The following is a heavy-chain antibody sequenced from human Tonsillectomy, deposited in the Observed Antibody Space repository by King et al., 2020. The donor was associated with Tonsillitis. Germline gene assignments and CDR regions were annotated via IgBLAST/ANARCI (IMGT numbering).Heavy chain of an antibody. CDR2: ISYDGSNK. J-gene: IGHJ4*02. CDR3: AKDKERGSSWVLGAIDY. Sequence: VQLVESGGGVVQPGRSLILSCAASGFTFSIYGMHWVRQAPGKGLEWVAVISYDGSNKYYVDSVKGRLTISRDNSKNTLYLQMNSLRAEDTAVYYCAKDKERGSSWVLGAIDYWGQGTLVTVSS. D-gene: IGHD6-13*01. V-gene: IGHV3-30*18. CDR1: GFTFSIYG.